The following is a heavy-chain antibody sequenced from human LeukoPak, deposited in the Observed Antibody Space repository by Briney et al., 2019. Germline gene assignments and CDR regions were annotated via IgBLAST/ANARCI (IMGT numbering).Heavy chain of an antibody. D-gene: IGHD3-22*01. CDR3: ARGGSGYFRD. V-gene: IGHV3-74*01. CDR2: FNSDGSST. J-gene: IGHJ4*02. CDR1: GFTFSSYW. Sequence: PGGSLRLSCIASGFTFSSYWMHWVRQAPGKGLVWVSRFNSDGSSTTYADSVKGRFTISRDNAQNTLYLQMNSLRAEDTAVYFCARGGSGYFRDGGQGTQVTVSS.